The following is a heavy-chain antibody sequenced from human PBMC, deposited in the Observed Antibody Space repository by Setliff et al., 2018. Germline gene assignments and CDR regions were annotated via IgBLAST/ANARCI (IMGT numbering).Heavy chain of an antibody. CDR2: INPSSGRT. CDR3: ARDVFPYHYEGAFDI. V-gene: IGHV1-46*01. D-gene: IGHD3-22*01. J-gene: IGHJ3*02. CDR1: GYTFTSHY. Sequence: GASVKVSCKASGYTFTSHYMHWVRQAPGLGLEWMGTINPSSGRTSYAQMFQGRVTMTRDTSTSTVYMDMSSLRSEDTAVYYCARDVFPYHYEGAFDIWGQGTMVTVSS.